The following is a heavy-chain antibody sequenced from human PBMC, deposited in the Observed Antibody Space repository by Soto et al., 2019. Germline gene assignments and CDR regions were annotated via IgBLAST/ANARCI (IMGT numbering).Heavy chain of an antibody. V-gene: IGHV4-39*01. CDR3: LGVMAATLDY. J-gene: IGHJ4*01. Sequence: SETLSLTCSVSGGSIKNTNYHWGWIRQPPGKGLEWIVTLYYRGATDYNPSLKTRVTMSVDTSNNLLSLNLSSVTAADTAVYYCLGVMAATLDYWGQGTLVTVSS. D-gene: IGHD2-21*02. CDR2: LYYRGAT. CDR1: GGSIKNTNYH.